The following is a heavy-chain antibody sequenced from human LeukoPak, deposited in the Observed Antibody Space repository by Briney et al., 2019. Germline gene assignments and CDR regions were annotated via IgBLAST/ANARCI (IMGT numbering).Heavy chain of an antibody. Sequence: GGSLRLSCAASGFTFSGSAMHWVRQAFGKGLEWVGRIRSKANSYATAYAASVKGRFTISRDDSKNTAYLQMNSLKTEDTAVYYCTRRIIAARPDYYGMDVRGQGTTVTVSS. CDR3: TRRIIAARPDYYGMDV. CDR2: IRSKANSYAT. D-gene: IGHD6-13*01. V-gene: IGHV3-73*01. J-gene: IGHJ6*02. CDR1: GFTFSGSA.